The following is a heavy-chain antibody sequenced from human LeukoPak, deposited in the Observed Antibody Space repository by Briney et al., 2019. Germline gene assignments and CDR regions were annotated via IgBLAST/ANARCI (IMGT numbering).Heavy chain of an antibody. Sequence: GGSLRLSCAASGFTFSRYWMYWVRQAPGKGLVRVSRINSDGSTTTYADSVTGRFTISRDNSKNTLYLQMNSLRAEDTAVYYCAKELTVEMATIRDYWGQGTLVTVSS. CDR3: AKELTVEMATIRDY. V-gene: IGHV3-74*01. D-gene: IGHD5-24*01. J-gene: IGHJ4*02. CDR1: GFTFSRYW. CDR2: INSDGSTT.